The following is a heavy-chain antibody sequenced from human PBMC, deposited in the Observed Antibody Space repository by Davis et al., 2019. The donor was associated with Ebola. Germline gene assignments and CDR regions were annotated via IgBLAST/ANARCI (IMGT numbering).Heavy chain of an antibody. V-gene: IGHV1-69*13. D-gene: IGHD3-22*01. CDR1: GGTFSSYA. J-gene: IGHJ5*02. CDR3: ATGYYYDSSGVPTKLGWFDP. CDR2: IIPIFGTA. Sequence: SVKVSCKASGGTFSSYAISWVRQAPGQGLEWMGGIIPIFGTANYAQKFQGRVTITADESTSTAYMELSSLRSEDTAVYYCATGYYYDSSGVPTKLGWFDPWGQGTLVTVSS.